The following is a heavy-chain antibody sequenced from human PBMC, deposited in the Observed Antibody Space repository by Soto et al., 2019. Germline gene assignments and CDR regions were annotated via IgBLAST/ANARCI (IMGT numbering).Heavy chain of an antibody. CDR3: ASGRRWESSGYCDS. V-gene: IGHV4-34*01. Sequence: SETLSLTFAVYGESFSGYYWSWIRQPPGKGLGWVGEISHRGSTNYHPSLKSRVTIPVDTSENHFSLKLTAVTAAETAVYYCASGRRWESSGYCDSWGVGTLVTASS. CDR1: GESFSGYY. CDR2: ISHRGST. D-gene: IGHD3-22*01. J-gene: IGHJ4*02.